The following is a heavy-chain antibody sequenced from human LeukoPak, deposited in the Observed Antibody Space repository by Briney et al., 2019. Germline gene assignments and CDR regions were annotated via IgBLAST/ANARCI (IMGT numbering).Heavy chain of an antibody. V-gene: IGHV1-3*01. J-gene: IGHJ5*02. CDR3: ARTPPKGDIDT. CDR2: INAGNGNT. D-gene: IGHD2-21*02. Sequence: ASVKVSCKASGYTFTSYAMHWVRQAPGQRLEWMGWINAGNGNTKYSQKFQGRVTMTRDNSRATAYLELTGLRLEDTAVYYCARTPPKGDIDTWGQGTLVTVSS. CDR1: GYTFTSYA.